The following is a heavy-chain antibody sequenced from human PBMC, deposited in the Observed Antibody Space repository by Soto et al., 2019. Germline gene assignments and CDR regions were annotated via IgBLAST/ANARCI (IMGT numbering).Heavy chain of an antibody. J-gene: IGHJ6*02. CDR2: IWYDGSYK. D-gene: IGHD2-15*01. V-gene: IGHV3-33*01. CDR3: ARSTLYSNYHYGMDV. CDR1: GFTFRNYG. Sequence: GGSLRLSCAASGFTFRNYGMQWVRQAPGKGLEWVAVIWYDGSYKYYADSVKGRFTISRDNSKNTVYLQMNSLRAEDSAVYYCARSTLYSNYHYGMDVWGQGTTVTVSS.